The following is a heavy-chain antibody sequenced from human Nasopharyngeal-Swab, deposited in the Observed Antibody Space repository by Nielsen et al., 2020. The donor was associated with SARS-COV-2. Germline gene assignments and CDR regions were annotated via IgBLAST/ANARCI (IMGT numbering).Heavy chain of an antibody. D-gene: IGHD5-12*01. J-gene: IGHJ4*02. CDR2: ISSSSSYI. Sequence: VRQAPGKGLEWVSSISSSSSYIYCADSVKGRFTISRDNAKNSLYLQMNSLRAEDTAVYYCARDLSGYWVSFDYWGQGTLVTVSS. CDR3: ARDLSGYWVSFDY. V-gene: IGHV3-21*01.